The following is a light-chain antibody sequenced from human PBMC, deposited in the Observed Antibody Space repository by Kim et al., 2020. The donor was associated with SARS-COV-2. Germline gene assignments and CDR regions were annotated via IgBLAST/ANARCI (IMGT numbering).Light chain of an antibody. J-gene: IGKJ2*01. CDR1: QGSSSW. CDR2: DAS. CDR3: QQYNTFSYT. V-gene: IGKV1-5*01. Sequence: SESVGDRVVITCRASQGSSSWLAWYQQKAGQAPKVLIYDASRLGSGVPSRFSGSGSGTEFTLTISSLQPDDFATYYCQQYNTFSYTFGQGTKLEI.